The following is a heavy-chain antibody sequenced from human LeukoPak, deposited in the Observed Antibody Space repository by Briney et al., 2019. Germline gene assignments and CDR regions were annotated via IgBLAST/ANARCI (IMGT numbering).Heavy chain of an antibody. CDR3: ARDAGDCSGGTCYGMDV. Sequence: KAGGSLRLSCAASGFTFSSYTMNWFRQAPGEGLEWVSSISSGSSYIYYADSVKGRFTISRDNARNSLDLQMNSLRVEDTAVFYCARDAGDCSGGTCYGMDVWGQGTTVTVSS. V-gene: IGHV3-21*01. D-gene: IGHD2-15*01. CDR1: GFTFSSYT. CDR2: ISSGSSYI. J-gene: IGHJ6*02.